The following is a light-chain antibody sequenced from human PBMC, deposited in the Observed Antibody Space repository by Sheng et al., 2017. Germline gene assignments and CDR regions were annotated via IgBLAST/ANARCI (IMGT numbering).Light chain of an antibody. Sequence: DIQMTQSPSTLSASVGDRVTITCRASQSISDWLAWFQQKPGKAPNLLIHKTSSLRSGVPSRFSGSGSETEFTLTINSLQPDDSATYFCQQYSTYSQFTFGQGTKLEIK. CDR1: QSISDW. J-gene: IGKJ2*01. CDR3: QQYSTYSQFT. CDR2: KTS. V-gene: IGKV1-5*03.